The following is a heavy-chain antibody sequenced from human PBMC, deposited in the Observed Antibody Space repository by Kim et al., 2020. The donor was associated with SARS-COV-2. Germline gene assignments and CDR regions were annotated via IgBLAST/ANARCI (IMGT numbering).Heavy chain of an antibody. J-gene: IGHJ4*02. D-gene: IGHD3-10*01. CDR1: GYTFTTYA. Sequence: SVKVSCKASGYTFTTYAICWLRQAPGQGPEWMGWIDTNPGNPTYVQGFRGRFVFSVDTSVSTAYLEISSLNIEDTAVYYCARDIYVSQSYPLNYGGQGTLVTVSS. CDR3: ARDIYVSQSYPLNY. CDR2: IDTNPGNP. V-gene: IGHV7-4-1*02.